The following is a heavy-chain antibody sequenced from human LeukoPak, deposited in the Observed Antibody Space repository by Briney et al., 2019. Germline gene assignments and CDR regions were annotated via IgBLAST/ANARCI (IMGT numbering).Heavy chain of an antibody. J-gene: IGHJ5*02. CDR2: INHSGST. CDR1: VGSFSGYY. CDR3: ARIGYSYGSKSEDTWFDP. V-gene: IGHV4-34*01. Sequence: SETLSLTCAVYVGSFSGYYWSWIRQPPGKGLEWIGEINHSGSTNYNPSLKSRVTISVDTSKNQFSLKLSSVTAADTAVYYCARIGYSYGSKSEDTWFDPWGQGTLVTVSS. D-gene: IGHD5-18*01.